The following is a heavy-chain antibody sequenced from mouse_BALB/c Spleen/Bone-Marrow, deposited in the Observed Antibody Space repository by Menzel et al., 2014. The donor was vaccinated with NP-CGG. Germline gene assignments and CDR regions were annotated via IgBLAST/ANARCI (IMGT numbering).Heavy chain of an antibody. V-gene: IGHV7-3*02. CDR1: GFTFTDYY. Sequence: VQLKESGGGLVQPGGSLRLSCATSGFTFTDYYMSWVRQPPGKALEWLGFIRNKANGYTTEYSASVKGRFTIPRDNSQSILYLQMNTLRAEDSATYYCARDDYYAMDYWGQGTSVTVSS. J-gene: IGHJ4*01. CDR2: IRNKANGYTT. CDR3: ARDDYYAMDY.